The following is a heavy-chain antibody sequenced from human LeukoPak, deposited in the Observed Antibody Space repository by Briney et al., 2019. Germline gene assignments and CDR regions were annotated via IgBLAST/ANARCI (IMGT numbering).Heavy chain of an antibody. J-gene: IGHJ4*02. Sequence: PSETLSLTCTVSGGSMTTHHWNWIRQNPGKGLEWIGYVFDSGRTKENPSPKSRVTLSADTSKNQLSLRLSSVTAADTAVYYCTTIKRGNIFGYFDFWGQGILVTVSS. V-gene: IGHV4-59*11. CDR2: VFDSGRT. CDR1: GGSMTTHH. CDR3: TTIKRGNIFGYFDF. D-gene: IGHD5-18*01.